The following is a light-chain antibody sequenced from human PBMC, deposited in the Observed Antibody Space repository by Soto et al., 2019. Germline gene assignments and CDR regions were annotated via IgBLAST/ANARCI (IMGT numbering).Light chain of an antibody. CDR1: ALAKQY. V-gene: IGLV3-25*03. J-gene: IGLJ2*01. CDR3: QSADSSGTYVV. CDR2: KDS. Sequence: SYELTQPPSVSVSPGQTARITCSGDALAKQYAYWYQQKPGQAPVLAIYKDSERPSGIPERFSGSSSGTTVTLTISGVQAEDEADYYCQSADSSGTYVVFGGGTQLTVL.